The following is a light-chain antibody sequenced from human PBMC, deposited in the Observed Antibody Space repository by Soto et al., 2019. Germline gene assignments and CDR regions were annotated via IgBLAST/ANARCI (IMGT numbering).Light chain of an antibody. J-gene: IGLJ2*01. CDR3: SSYTSSSTVV. CDR2: DVS. CDR1: SSDVGGYNY. Sequence: QSALTQPASVFGSPGQSITISCTGTSSDVGGYNYVSWYQQHPGKAPKLMIYDVSNRPSGVSNRFSGSKSGNTASLTISGLQAEDEADYYFSSYTSSSTVVFGGGTQLTVL. V-gene: IGLV2-14*01.